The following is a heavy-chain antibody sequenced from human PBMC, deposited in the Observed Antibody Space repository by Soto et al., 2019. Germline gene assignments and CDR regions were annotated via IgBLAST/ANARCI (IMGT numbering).Heavy chain of an antibody. Sequence: SETLSLTCTVSGGSISSSSYYWGWIRQPPGKGLEWIGSIYYSGSTYYNPSLKSRVTLCVDTSKNQFSLKLSSVTAADTAVYSCVRRNYDFWSGYPNWFDPWGQGTLVTVSS. CDR1: GGSISSSSYY. CDR2: IYYSGST. D-gene: IGHD3-3*01. J-gene: IGHJ5*02. V-gene: IGHV4-39*01. CDR3: VRRNYDFWSGYPNWFDP.